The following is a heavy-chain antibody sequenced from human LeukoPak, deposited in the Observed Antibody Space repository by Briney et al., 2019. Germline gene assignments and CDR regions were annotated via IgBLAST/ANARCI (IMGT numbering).Heavy chain of an antibody. CDR3: AKDTGGKLDY. V-gene: IGHV3-7*03. Sequence: GGSLRLSCAASGFTFSSYWMSWVRQAPGKGLEWVANIKQDGSEKYYVDSVKGRFTISRDNAKNSLYLQMNSLRAEDMALYYCAKDTGGKLDYRGQGTLVTVSS. CDR2: IKQDGSEK. CDR1: GFTFSSYW. D-gene: IGHD4-23*01. J-gene: IGHJ4*02.